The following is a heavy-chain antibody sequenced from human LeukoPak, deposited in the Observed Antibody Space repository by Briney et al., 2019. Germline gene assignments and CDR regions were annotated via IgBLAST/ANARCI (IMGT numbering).Heavy chain of an antibody. J-gene: IGHJ4*02. Sequence: GGSLRLSCAASGFTFSSYNMNWVRQAPGKGLEWVSYISSSSRTIYYADSVKGRFTISRDNAKNSLYLQMNSLRAEDTAVYYCARTRRDGYNYEVDYFDYWGQGTLVTVSS. V-gene: IGHV3-48*01. D-gene: IGHD5-24*01. CDR3: ARTRRDGYNYEVDYFDY. CDR2: ISSSSRTI. CDR1: GFTFSSYN.